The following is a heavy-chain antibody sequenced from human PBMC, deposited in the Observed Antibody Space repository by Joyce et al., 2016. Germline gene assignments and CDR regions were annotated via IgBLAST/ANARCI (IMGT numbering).Heavy chain of an antibody. CDR3: ARGPMPPYAFDV. Sequence: QVQLVQSGAEVKKPGASVKVSCKASAYSFTDYYIRWVRQAPGQGLQWMGRINPDSGGTNYAQKFQGRVTMTTDTSISTAYMELSRLRSDDTAVYFCARGPMPPYAFDVWGQGTMVTVSS. J-gene: IGHJ3*01. CDR2: INPDSGGT. V-gene: IGHV1-2*06. CDR1: AYSFTDYY. D-gene: IGHD2-2*01.